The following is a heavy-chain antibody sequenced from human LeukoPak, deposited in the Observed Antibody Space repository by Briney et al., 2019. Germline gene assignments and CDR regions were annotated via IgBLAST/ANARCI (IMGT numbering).Heavy chain of an antibody. CDR3: ARSAPPNYYYGSGSYYPRDRVSYNWFDP. V-gene: IGHV1-69*13. CDR1: GGTFSSYA. J-gene: IGHJ5*02. Sequence: SVKVSCEASGGTFSSYAISWVRQAPGQGLEWMGGIIPIFGTANYAQKFQGRVTITADESTSTAYMELSSLRSEDTAVYYCARSAPPNYYYGSGSYYPRDRVSYNWFDPWGQGTLVTVSS. D-gene: IGHD3-10*01. CDR2: IIPIFGTA.